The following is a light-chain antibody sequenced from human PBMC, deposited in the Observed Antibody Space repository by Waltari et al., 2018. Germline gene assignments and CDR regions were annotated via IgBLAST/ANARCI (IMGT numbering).Light chain of an antibody. CDR3: LQYSSSPFT. J-gene: IGKJ3*01. CDR1: QSISSW. V-gene: IGKV1D-16*01. CDR2: KAS. Sequence: DIQMTQSPSSLSASVGDTVTITCRASQSISSWLAWYQQKPGKATKSLIYKASSLQSGVPSRFSGSGSGTDFTLTISSLQPEDFATYYCLQYSSSPFTFGPGTKLDIK.